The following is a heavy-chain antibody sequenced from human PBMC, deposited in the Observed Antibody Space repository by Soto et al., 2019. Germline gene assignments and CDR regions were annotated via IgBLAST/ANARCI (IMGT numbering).Heavy chain of an antibody. CDR3: ARHGSQLGYGEGFDY. Sequence: SETLSLTCTVSGGSISSSSYYWGWIRQPPGKGLEWIGSIYYSGSTYYNPSLKSRVTISVDTSKNQFSLKLSSVTAADTAVYYCARHGSQLGYGEGFDYWGQGTLVTVSS. V-gene: IGHV4-39*01. J-gene: IGHJ4*02. D-gene: IGHD4-17*01. CDR2: IYYSGST. CDR1: GGSISSSSYY.